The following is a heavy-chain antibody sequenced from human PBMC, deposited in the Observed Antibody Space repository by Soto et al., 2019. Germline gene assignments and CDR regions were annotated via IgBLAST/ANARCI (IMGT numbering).Heavy chain of an antibody. J-gene: IGHJ4*02. D-gene: IGHD6-13*01. Sequence: QVQLQESGPGLVKPSETLSLTCTVSGGSISSYYWSWIRQPPGKGLEWIGYIYYSGSTNYNPSLKSRVTISVDTSKNQFSLKLSSVTAADTAVYYCARTSSHIDYWGQGTLVTVSS. CDR3: ARTSSHIDY. V-gene: IGHV4-59*01. CDR1: GGSISSYY. CDR2: IYYSGST.